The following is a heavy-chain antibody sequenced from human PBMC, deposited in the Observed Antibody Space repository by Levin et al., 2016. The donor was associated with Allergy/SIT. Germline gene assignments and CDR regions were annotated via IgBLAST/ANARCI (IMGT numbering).Heavy chain of an antibody. CDR3: ARDGYNYGSFDY. V-gene: IGHV4-39*07. D-gene: IGHD5-18*01. CDR2: IYYSGST. CDR1: GGSISSSRYY. Sequence: SETLSLTCTVSGGSISSSRYYWGWIRQPPGKGLEWIGSIYYSGSTYYNPSLKSRVTISVDTSKNQFSLKLSSVTAADTAVYYCARDGYNYGSFDYWGQGTLVTVSS. J-gene: IGHJ4*02.